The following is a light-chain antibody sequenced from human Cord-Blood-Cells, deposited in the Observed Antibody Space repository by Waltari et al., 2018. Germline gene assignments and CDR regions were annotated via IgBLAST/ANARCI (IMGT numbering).Light chain of an antibody. CDR1: QSISSY. Sequence: DIQMTQSPSSLSASVGDRVNITCRASQSISSYLNWYQQKSGKDPKLLIYAASSLQSGVPSRFSGSGSGTDFTLTISSLQPEDFATYYCQQSYSTPFTFGGGTKVEIK. J-gene: IGKJ4*01. CDR3: QQSYSTPFT. CDR2: AAS. V-gene: IGKV1-39*01.